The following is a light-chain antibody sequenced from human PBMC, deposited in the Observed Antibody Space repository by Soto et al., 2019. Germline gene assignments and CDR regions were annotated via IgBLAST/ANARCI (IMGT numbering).Light chain of an antibody. J-gene: IGKJ5*01. CDR1: QGISNY. CDR2: LAS. CDR3: QNYNSAPIT. Sequence: DIQMTQSPSSLSASLGDRVTLTCGASQGISNYLAWYQQKTGKVPKLLIYLASTLQSGVPSRFSGSGYGTDFSLTINSLQTEDVATYYCQNYNSAPITFGQGTRLEIK. V-gene: IGKV1-27*01.